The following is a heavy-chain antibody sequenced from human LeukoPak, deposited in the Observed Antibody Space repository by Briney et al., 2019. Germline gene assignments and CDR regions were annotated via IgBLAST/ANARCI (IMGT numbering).Heavy chain of an antibody. CDR3: ARDQIRSLRYSSGLALDY. V-gene: IGHV3-30*01. Sequence: GGSLRLSCAASGFTFSSYAMHWVRQAPGKGLEWVAVISYDGSNKYYADSVKGRFTISRDNSKNTLYLQMNSLRAEDTAVYYCARDQIRSLRYSSGLALDYWGQGTLVTVSS. CDR1: GFTFSSYA. D-gene: IGHD6-19*01. CDR2: ISYDGSNK. J-gene: IGHJ4*02.